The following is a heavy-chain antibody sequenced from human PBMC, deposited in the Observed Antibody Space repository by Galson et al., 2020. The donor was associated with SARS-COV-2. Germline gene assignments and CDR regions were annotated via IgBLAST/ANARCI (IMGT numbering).Heavy chain of an antibody. CDR2: ISSSSSYT. CDR1: GFTFSDYY. Sequence: GGSLRLSCAASGFTFSDYYMSWIRQAPGKGLEWVSYISSSSSYTNYADSVKGRFTISRDNAKNSPYLQMNSLRAEDTAVYYCARVRAYYYYMDVWGKGTTVTVSS. J-gene: IGHJ6*03. CDR3: ARVRAYYYYMDV. V-gene: IGHV3-11*03. D-gene: IGHD3-22*01.